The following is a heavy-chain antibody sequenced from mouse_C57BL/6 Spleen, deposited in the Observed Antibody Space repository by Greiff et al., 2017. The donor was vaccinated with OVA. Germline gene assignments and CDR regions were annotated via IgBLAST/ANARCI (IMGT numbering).Heavy chain of an antibody. Sequence: VQLQQSGPELVKPGASVKISCKASGYAFSSSWMNWVKQRPGKGLEWIGRIYPGDGDTNYNGKFKGKATLTADKSSSTAYMQLSSLTSEDSAVYFCARYYYGYYFDYWGQGTTLIVSS. V-gene: IGHV1-82*01. D-gene: IGHD1-1*01. CDR3: ARYYYGYYFDY. CDR2: IYPGDGDT. J-gene: IGHJ2*01. CDR1: GYAFSSSW.